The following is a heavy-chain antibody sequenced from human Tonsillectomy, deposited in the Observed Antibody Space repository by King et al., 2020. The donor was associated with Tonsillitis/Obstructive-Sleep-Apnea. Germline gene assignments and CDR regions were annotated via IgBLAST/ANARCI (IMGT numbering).Heavy chain of an antibody. CDR1: GYTFTNYA. D-gene: IGHD2-2*02. V-gene: IGHV7-4-1*02. J-gene: IGHJ6*04. CDR3: ALSSCSSASGYKSAVLVV. Sequence: VQLVESGSELKKPGASVKVSCKASGYTFTNYAMNWVRQSPGQGLEWMGWINTHTGNPTYAQAFPGRFVLSLDTSVGTAYLQITSLKAEDAAVYYCALSSCSSASGYKSAVLVVWGTGTTVTVSS. CDR2: INTHTGNP.